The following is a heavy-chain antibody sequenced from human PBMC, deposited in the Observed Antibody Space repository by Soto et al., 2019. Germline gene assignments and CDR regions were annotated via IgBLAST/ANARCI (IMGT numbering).Heavy chain of an antibody. J-gene: IGHJ4*02. V-gene: IGHV3-74*01. CDR2: INGDGSST. CDR1: GFSFSGYW. CDR3: ARGGAYIYGPQYD. D-gene: IGHD5-18*01. Sequence: EVQLVESGGGLVQPGGSLRLSCAXSGFSFSGYWIHWVRQAPGKGLVWVSHINGDGSSTNYADSVKGRFTISRDYAKNTLYLQMNSLRVEDTAVYYCARGGAYIYGPQYDWGQGTLVTVSS.